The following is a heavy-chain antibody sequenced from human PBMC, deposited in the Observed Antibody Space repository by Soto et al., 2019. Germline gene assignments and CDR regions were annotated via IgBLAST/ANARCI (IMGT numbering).Heavy chain of an antibody. V-gene: IGHV3-7*01. Sequence: GGSLRLSCAASGFTFSGYWMSWVRQAPGKGLEWVANIKQDGSEKYYVDSVKGRFTISRDNAKNSLYLQMNSLRAEDTAVYYCARAGYCSGGSCAFDIWGQGTMVTVSS. CDR2: IKQDGSEK. J-gene: IGHJ3*02. CDR1: GFTFSGYW. D-gene: IGHD2-15*01. CDR3: ARAGYCSGGSCAFDI.